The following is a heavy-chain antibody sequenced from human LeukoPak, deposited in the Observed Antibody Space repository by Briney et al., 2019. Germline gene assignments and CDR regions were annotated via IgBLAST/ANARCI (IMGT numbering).Heavy chain of an antibody. Sequence: ASVKVSCKASGYTLSGYYIHWVRQAAGQGLEWMGWINPNSGGTNYAQKFQGRVTMTRATSISTAYMELSRLRSDDTAVYYCATVGSRDNFDYWGQGTLVTVSS. CDR1: GYTLSGYY. V-gene: IGHV1-2*02. J-gene: IGHJ4*02. CDR3: ATVGSRDNFDY. CDR2: INPNSGGT. D-gene: IGHD2-15*01.